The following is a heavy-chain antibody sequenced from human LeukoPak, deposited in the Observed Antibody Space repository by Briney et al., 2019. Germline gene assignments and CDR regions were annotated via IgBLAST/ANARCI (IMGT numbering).Heavy chain of an antibody. V-gene: IGHV1-8*01. Sequence: ASVKVSCKASGYTFTSYDINWVRQATGQGLEWMGWMNPNSGNTGYAQKFQGRVTMTRNTSISTAYMELSSLRSEDTAVYYCAKGGDSSGYYLSLYYFDYRGQGTLVTVSS. D-gene: IGHD3-22*01. J-gene: IGHJ4*02. CDR2: MNPNSGNT. CDR3: AKGGDSSGYYLSLYYFDY. CDR1: GYTFTSYD.